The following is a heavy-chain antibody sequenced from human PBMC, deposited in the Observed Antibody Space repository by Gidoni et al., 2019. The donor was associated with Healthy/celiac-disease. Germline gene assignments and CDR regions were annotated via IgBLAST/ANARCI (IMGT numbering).Heavy chain of an antibody. CDR2: ISAYNGNT. CDR3: ARATQDYGDYGGRYFDY. V-gene: IGHV1-18*04. J-gene: IGHJ4*02. D-gene: IGHD4-17*01. CDR1: GYTFTSYG. Sequence: QVQLVQSGAEVKKPGASVTVSCKASGYTFTSYGISWVRQAPGQGLEWMGWISAYNGNTNYAQKLQGRVTMTTDTSTSTAYMELRSLRSDDTAVYYCARATQDYGDYGGRYFDYWGQGTLVTVSS.